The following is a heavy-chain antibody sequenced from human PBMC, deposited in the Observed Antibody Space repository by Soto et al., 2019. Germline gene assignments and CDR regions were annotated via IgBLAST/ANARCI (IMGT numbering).Heavy chain of an antibody. CDR3: ARDGYNYRDFDY. Sequence: ASVKVSCKASGYTFTSYAMHWVRQAPGQRLEWMGWINAGNGNTKYSQKIQGRVTITRDTSASTAYMGLSSLRSEDTAVYYCARDGYNYRDFDYWGQGTLVTVSS. D-gene: IGHD5-12*01. J-gene: IGHJ4*02. CDR1: GYTFTSYA. V-gene: IGHV1-3*01. CDR2: INAGNGNT.